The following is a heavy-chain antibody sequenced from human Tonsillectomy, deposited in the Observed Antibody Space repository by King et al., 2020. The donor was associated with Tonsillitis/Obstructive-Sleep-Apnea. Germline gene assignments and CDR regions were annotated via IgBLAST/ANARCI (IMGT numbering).Heavy chain of an antibody. CDR1: GFTFISYW. CDR2: IKQDGGGK. Sequence: VQLVESGGGLVQPGGSLRLSCAASGFTFISYWISWFRQAPGKGLDGVANIKQDGGGKYYVDSVKGRFTISRDNAKNSLYLQMNSLRAEDTAVYYCARDGGSSGRIFDYWGQGTLVTVSS. V-gene: IGHV3-7*03. CDR3: ARDGGSSGRIFDY. J-gene: IGHJ4*02. D-gene: IGHD6-19*01.